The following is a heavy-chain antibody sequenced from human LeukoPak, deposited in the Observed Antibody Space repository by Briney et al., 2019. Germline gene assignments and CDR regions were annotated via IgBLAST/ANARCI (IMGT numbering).Heavy chain of an antibody. D-gene: IGHD6-25*01. CDR1: GYSFTSYW. CDR2: IYIGDSDTRYPDT. V-gene: IGHV5-51*01. J-gene: IGHJ5*02. CDR3: ARGTGHSSDWLPNWFEP. Sequence: GGSLKISCKASGYSFTSYWIGWVRQMPGKGLEWMGIIYIGDSDTRYPDTRYSPSFQGQVTISADRSISTAFLQWSSLKASDTAMYYCARGTGHSSDWLPNWFEPWGQGTLVTVSS.